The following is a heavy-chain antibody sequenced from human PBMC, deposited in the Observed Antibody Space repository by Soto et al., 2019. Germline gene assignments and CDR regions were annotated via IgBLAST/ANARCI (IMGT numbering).Heavy chain of an antibody. Sequence: SETLSLTCTVSGGSISSGGYYWSWIRQHPGKGLEWIGYIYYSGSTYYNPSLKSRVTISVDTSKNQFSLKLSSVTAADTAVYYCARDFGGYCSGGSCYSDYYYGMDVWGQGTTVTVSS. CDR1: GGSISSGGYY. CDR2: IYYSGST. CDR3: ARDFGGYCSGGSCYSDYYYGMDV. V-gene: IGHV4-31*03. D-gene: IGHD2-15*01. J-gene: IGHJ6*02.